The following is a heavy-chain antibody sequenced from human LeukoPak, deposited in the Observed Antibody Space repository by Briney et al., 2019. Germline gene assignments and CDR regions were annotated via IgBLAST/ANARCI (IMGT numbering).Heavy chain of an antibody. D-gene: IGHD5-24*01. CDR1: GYTFTSYG. J-gene: IGHJ4*02. V-gene: IGHV1-18*01. Sequence: ASVKVSCKASGYTFTSYGISWVRQAPGQGLEWMGWMSAYNNNTNYAQKLQGRVTMTTDTSTSTAYMKLRSLRSDDTAVYYCARDRDCYNGYTDWGQGTLVTVSS. CDR2: MSAYNNNT. CDR3: ARDRDCYNGYTD.